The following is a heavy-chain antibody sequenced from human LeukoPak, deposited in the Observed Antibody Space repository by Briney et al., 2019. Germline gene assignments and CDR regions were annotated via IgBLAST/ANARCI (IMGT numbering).Heavy chain of an antibody. CDR1: GYTFTGHY. J-gene: IGHJ4*02. Sequence: EASVKVSCKASGYTFTGHYIHWVRQAPGQGLEWMGWISPNTGDTNPAQKFQGRVTMTRDTSIGTAYMDLSRLRSDDTAVYYCARAGLFDYDSVGYYHIDYWGQGTLVTVSS. V-gene: IGHV1-2*02. D-gene: IGHD3-22*01. CDR3: ARAGLFDYDSVGYYHIDY. CDR2: ISPNTGDT.